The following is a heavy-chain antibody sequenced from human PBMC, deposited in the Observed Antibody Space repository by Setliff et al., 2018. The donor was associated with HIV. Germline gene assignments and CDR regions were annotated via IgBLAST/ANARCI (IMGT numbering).Heavy chain of an antibody. V-gene: IGHV1-46*01. CDR3: ARGSSALIMREFYDFWSATRDAWDY. Sequence: GASVKVSCKASGGTFSSYAISWVRQAPGQGLEWMGIINPSGGSTSYQQIFQGRVTMTRDTSTSTVYMELSSLRSEDTAVYYCARGSSALIMREFYDFWSATRDAWDYWGQGTLVTVSS. J-gene: IGHJ4*02. CDR1: GGTFSSYA. CDR2: INPSGGST. D-gene: IGHD3-3*01.